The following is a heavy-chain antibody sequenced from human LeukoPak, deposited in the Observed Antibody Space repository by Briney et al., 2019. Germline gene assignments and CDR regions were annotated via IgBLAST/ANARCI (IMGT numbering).Heavy chain of an antibody. V-gene: IGHV4-61*02. CDR2: PSTSGST. Sequence: SETLSLTCSVSGDSVTRDSYYWSWVRQPAGKGLEWIGRPSTSGSTDYSPSLKSRVTISMNTSKNQISLTLRSVTAADTAIYFCARDDPRSGSYSPDSWGRGLKVTVSS. CDR1: GDSVTRDSYY. CDR3: ARDDPRSGSYSPDS. J-gene: IGHJ4*02. D-gene: IGHD1-26*01.